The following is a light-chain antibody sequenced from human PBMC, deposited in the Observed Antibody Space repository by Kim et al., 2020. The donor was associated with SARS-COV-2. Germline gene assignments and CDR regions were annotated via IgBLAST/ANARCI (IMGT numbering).Light chain of an antibody. CDR1: QNIRTY. CDR2: LAS. V-gene: IGKV1-39*01. CDR3: QQSYNTPYT. Sequence: SASVGDRVTLTCRASQNIRTYLNWYQQRPGRAPTLLIYLASTLPSGVPSRFSGGGSGTDFILTISALQPEDFATYYCQQSYNTPYTFGQGPSWRS. J-gene: IGKJ2*01.